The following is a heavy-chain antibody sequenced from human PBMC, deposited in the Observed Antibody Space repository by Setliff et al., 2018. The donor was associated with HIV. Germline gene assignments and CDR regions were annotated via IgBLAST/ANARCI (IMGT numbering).Heavy chain of an antibody. V-gene: IGHV4-59*12. Sequence: PSETLSLTCTVSGGSISSYYWSWIRQPPGKGLEWIGYIYDSGSTNYHPSLKSRVTISVDTSKNQLSLKLSSVTAADTAVYFCARGPIRYSSGVRWFLGVESWCSGIDYWGQGTRVTVSS. D-gene: IGHD2-15*01. CDR1: GGSISSYY. J-gene: IGHJ4*02. CDR3: ARGPIRYSSGVRWFLGVESWCSGIDY. CDR2: IYDSGST.